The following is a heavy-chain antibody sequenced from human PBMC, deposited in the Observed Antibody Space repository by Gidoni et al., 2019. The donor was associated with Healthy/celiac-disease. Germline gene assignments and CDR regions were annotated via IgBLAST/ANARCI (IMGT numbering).Heavy chain of an antibody. D-gene: IGHD3-10*01. CDR1: GSSFTSYW. V-gene: IGHV5-10-1*03. CDR2: IDPSDSYT. Sequence: EVQLVQSGAEVKKPGESLRISCKGSGSSFTSYWISWVRQMPGKGLEWVGRIDPSDSYTNYSPPFQGHVTISADKSISTAYLQWSSLKASDTAMYYCARLEGSGSYYFSWFDPWGQGTLVTVSS. CDR3: ARLEGSGSYYFSWFDP. J-gene: IGHJ5*02.